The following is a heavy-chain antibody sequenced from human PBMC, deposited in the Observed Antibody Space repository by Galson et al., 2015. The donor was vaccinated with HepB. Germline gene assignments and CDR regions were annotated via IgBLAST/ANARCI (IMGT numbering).Heavy chain of an antibody. CDR2: ISSSSSTI. CDR1: GFTFSSYS. J-gene: IGHJ4*02. CDR3: ARFGSGSIDY. D-gene: IGHD3-10*01. Sequence: SLRLSCAASGFTFSSYSMNWVRQAPGKGLEWVSYISSSSSTIYYADSVKGRFTISRDNAENSLYLQMNSLRAEDTAVYYCARFGSGSIDYWGQGTLVTVSS. V-gene: IGHV3-48*01.